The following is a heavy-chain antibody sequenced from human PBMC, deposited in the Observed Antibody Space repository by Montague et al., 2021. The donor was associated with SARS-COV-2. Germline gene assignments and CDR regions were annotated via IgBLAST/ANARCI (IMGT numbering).Heavy chain of an antibody. Sequence: QSGAEVKKPGESLRISCKGSGYSFTTYWINWVRQMPGRGLEWMGKIDPSDSNTYYSPSFQGHVTISVDKSISTAYLQWSSLKASDTAMFYCATPDYWGHGTLVTASS. CDR1: GYSFTTYW. V-gene: IGHV5-10-1*01. CDR2: IDPSDSNT. CDR3: ATPDY. J-gene: IGHJ4*01.